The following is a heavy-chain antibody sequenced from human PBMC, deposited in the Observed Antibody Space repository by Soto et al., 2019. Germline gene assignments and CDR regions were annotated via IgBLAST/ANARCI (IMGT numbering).Heavy chain of an antibody. V-gene: IGHV3-23*01. D-gene: IGHD6-13*01. CDR3: ARRGISGKTSWCCFDP. Sequence: EVQLLESGGGLVQPGGSLRLSCEASGFTFSNYAMNWVRQAPGKGLEWVSTISGSGDSSFYADSVKGRFTVSRDNFKSSLYLRMHRPRADDTDVYYCARRGISGKTSWCCFDPWGQGTVVTVSS. CDR1: GFTFSNYA. J-gene: IGHJ3*01. CDR2: ISGSGDSS.